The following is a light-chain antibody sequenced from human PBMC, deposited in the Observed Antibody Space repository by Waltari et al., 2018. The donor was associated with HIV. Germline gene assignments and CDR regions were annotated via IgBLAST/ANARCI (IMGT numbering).Light chain of an antibody. V-gene: IGKV3-20*01. CDR1: QSVDNY. J-gene: IGKJ1*01. CDR3: QQYGSSPPWT. CDR2: GAS. Sequence: EIVLTQSPATLSLSPGERATLSCRASQSVDNYLAWYQQKPGQTPRLLIYGASSRATGIPARFSGSGSGTDFTLTISRLEPEDFAVYYCQQYGSSPPWTFGQGTKVEIK.